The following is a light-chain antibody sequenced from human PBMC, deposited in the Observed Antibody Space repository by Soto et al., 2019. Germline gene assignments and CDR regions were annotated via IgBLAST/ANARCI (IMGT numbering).Light chain of an antibody. CDR1: QSVSSN. J-gene: IGKJ1*01. CDR3: HQYNNWRGT. CDR2: GAS. V-gene: IGKV3-15*01. Sequence: EIVMTQSPATLSVSPGERATLSCRASQSVSSNLAWYQQKPGQAPRLLIYGASTRATGIPARFSGSRSGTEFTLSISSLQSEAFAVYYCHQYNNWRGTFGQGTKVEIK.